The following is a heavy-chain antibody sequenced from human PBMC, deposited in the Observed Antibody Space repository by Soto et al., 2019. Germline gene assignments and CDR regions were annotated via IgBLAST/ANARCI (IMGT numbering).Heavy chain of an antibody. V-gene: IGHV4-30-4*01. Sequence: SETLSLTCTVSGGSISSGDYYWSWIRQPPGKGLEWIGYIYYIVCTYYNPSLNSRVTISVDTSKNQFSLKLSSVTAADTAVYYCARKSDIVASGFDYWGQGTLVTVSS. CDR3: ARKSDIVASGFDY. CDR2: IYYIVCT. J-gene: IGHJ4*02. D-gene: IGHD5-12*01. CDR1: GGSISSGDYY.